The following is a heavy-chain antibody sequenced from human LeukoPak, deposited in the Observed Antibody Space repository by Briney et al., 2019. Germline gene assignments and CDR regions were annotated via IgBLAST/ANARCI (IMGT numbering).Heavy chain of an antibody. J-gene: IGHJ4*02. CDR1: GGSISSGGYS. CDR3: ARGGDRKQLVQVY. V-gene: IGHV4-30-2*01. Sequence: KTSETLSLTCAVSGGSISSGGYSWSWIRQPPGKGLEWIGYIYHSGSTYYNPSLKSRVTISVDRSKNQFSLKLTSVTAADTAVYYCARGGDRKQLVQVYWGQGTLVTVSS. CDR2: IYHSGST. D-gene: IGHD6-13*01.